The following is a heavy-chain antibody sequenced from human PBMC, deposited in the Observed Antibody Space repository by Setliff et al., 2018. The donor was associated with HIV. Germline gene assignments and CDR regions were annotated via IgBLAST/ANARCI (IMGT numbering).Heavy chain of an antibody. D-gene: IGHD3-22*01. J-gene: IGHJ4*02. Sequence: SVKVSCKASGGTFSSYGITWVRQAPGQGLEWMGGSTPILDTTNYAQKFQGRVTITTDESTNTVYTELSSLRSDDTAVYYCATYPYYDSSAYYIDLYYLDYWGQGTLVTVSS. CDR2: STPILDTT. V-gene: IGHV1-69*05. CDR3: ATYPYYDSSAYYIDLYYLDY. CDR1: GGTFSSYG.